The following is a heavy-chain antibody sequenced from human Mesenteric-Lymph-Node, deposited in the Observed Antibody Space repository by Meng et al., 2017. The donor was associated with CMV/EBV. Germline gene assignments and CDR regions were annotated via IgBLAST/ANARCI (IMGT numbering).Heavy chain of an antibody. V-gene: IGHV4-39*07. CDR2: INYSGNT. CDR1: GGSISSTSYY. J-gene: IGHJ4*02. D-gene: IGHD3-10*01. CDR3: ARDKSGSGNFYSED. Sequence: GSLRLSCTVSGGSISSTSYYGGWIRQPPGKGLEWIGSINYSGNTYYNPSLKSRVTISIGTSKNQFSVKLISVTAADTAVYYCARDKSGSGNFYSEDWGQGTLVTVSS.